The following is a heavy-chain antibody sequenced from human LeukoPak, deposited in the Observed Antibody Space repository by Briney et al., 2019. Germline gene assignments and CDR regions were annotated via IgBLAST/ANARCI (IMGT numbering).Heavy chain of an antibody. J-gene: IGHJ5*02. CDR2: INPNSGGT. V-gene: IGHV1-2*04. D-gene: IGHD2-2*01. CDR3: ARGTAANGQDWFDP. CDR1: GYTFTGYY. Sequence: GASVKVSCKASGYTFTGYYMHWVRQAPGQGLEWMGWINPNSGGTNYAQKFQGWVTMTRDTSISTAYMELSRLRSDDTAVYYCARGTAANGQDWFDPWGQGTLVTVSS.